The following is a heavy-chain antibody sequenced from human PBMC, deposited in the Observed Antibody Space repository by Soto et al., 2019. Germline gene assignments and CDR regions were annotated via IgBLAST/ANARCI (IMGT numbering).Heavy chain of an antibody. J-gene: IGHJ4*02. V-gene: IGHV3-23*01. D-gene: IGHD6-6*01. CDR1: GFTFSSYA. CDR3: ARDPDLPTGARPGWGYFDY. Sequence: EVQLLESGGGLVQPGGSLRLSCAASGFTFSSYAMSWVRQAPGKGLEWVSAISGSDNSTYYADSVKGRFTISRDNSKNTLYLQMSSLRADDTAVYYCARDPDLPTGARPGWGYFDYWGQGTLVTVSS. CDR2: ISGSDNST.